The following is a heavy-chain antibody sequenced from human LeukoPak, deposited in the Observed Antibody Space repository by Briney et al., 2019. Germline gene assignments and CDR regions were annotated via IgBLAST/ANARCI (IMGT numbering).Heavy chain of an antibody. CDR1: GGSISSYY. V-gene: IGHV4-4*07. CDR3: ARANYDGSDY. D-gene: IGHD3-22*01. Sequence: SETLSLTCTVSGGSISSYYWSWIRQPAGKGLEWIGRIYTSGTTNYNPSLKSRITMSVDTSKNQFSLKMRSVTAADTAVYYCARANYDGSDYWGQGTLVPVSS. CDR2: IYTSGTT. J-gene: IGHJ4*02.